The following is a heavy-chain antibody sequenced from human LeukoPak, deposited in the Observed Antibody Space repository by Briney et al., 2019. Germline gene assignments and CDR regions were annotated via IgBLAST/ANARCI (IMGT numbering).Heavy chain of an antibody. V-gene: IGHV4-30-4*01. D-gene: IGHD6-13*01. CDR1: GGSISSGDYY. CDR2: IYYSGST. CDR3: ARVVYSGNQIDY. Sequence: PSETLSLTCTVSGGSISSGDYYWSWIRQPPGKGLEWIGYIYYSGSTYYNPSLKSRVTISVDTSKNQFSLKLSSVTAADTAVYYCARVVYSGNQIDYWGQGTLVTVSS. J-gene: IGHJ4*02.